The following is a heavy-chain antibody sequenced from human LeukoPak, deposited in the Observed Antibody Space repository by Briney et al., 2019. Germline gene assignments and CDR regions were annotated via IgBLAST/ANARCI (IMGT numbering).Heavy chain of an antibody. CDR2: ISWNSGSI. J-gene: IGHJ4*02. CDR3: AKDISYDSSVFDY. V-gene: IGHV3-9*01. Sequence: GRSLTLSCAASGFTFDDYAMHWVRQAPGKGREWVSGISWNSGSIGYADSVKGRFTISRDNAKNSLYLQMNSLRAEDTALYYCAKDISYDSSVFDYWGQGTLVTVSS. D-gene: IGHD3-22*01. CDR1: GFTFDDYA.